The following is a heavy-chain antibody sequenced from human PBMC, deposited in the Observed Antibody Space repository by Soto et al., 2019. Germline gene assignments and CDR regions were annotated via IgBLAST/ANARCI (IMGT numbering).Heavy chain of an antibody. CDR3: ARDFGSSWYDGYFDL. CDR1: GFTFSSYS. CDR2: ISSSSSYI. V-gene: IGHV3-21*01. J-gene: IGHJ2*01. D-gene: IGHD6-13*01. Sequence: EVQLVESGGGLVKPGGSLRLSCAASGFTFSSYSMNWVRQAPGKGLEWVSSISSSSSYIYYADSVKGRFTISRDNAKNSLYRQMNSLRAEDTAVYYCARDFGSSWYDGYFDLWGRGTLVTVSS.